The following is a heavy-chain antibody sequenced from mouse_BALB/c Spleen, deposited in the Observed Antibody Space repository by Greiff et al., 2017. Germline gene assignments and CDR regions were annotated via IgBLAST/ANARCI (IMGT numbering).Heavy chain of an antibody. D-gene: IGHD1-1*01. CDR3: ARETTVVAFDY. J-gene: IGHJ2*01. V-gene: IGHV1-9*01. Sequence: QVQLQQSGAELMKPGASVKISCKATGYTFSSYWIEWVKQRPGHGLEWIGEILPGSGSTNYNEKFKGKATFTADTSSNTAYMQLSSLTSEDSAVYYCARETTVVAFDYWGQGTTLTVSS. CDR2: ILPGSGST. CDR1: GYTFSSYW.